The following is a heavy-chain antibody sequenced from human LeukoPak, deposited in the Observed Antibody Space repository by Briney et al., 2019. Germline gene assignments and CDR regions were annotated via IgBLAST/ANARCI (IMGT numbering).Heavy chain of an antibody. CDR1: GGSISTYY. D-gene: IGHD1-26*01. Sequence: ASETLSLTCTVSGGSISTYYWSWIRQPPGKGLEWIGYIYYSGSTNYNPSLKSRVTISVDPSKNQFSLKLSSVTAADTAVYYCARSSTGTYYSTFDYWGQGTLVTVSS. J-gene: IGHJ4*02. CDR2: IYYSGST. V-gene: IGHV4-59*13. CDR3: ARSSTGTYYSTFDY.